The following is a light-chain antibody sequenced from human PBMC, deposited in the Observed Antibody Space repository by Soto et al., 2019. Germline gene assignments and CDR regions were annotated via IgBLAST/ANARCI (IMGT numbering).Light chain of an antibody. J-gene: IGKJ2*01. CDR3: VQGTHWPPFT. CDR2: QVS. V-gene: IGKV2-30*01. CDR1: QTFVYRDGNTY. Sequence: VVMTQSPLSLPVTLGQPASISCKSSQTFVYRDGNTYLNWIQQRPGQSPRRLIYQVSHRDSEVPDRFSGSGSGTDFTPKISRVEAEDVGVYYCVQGTHWPPFTFGQGTKLEIK.